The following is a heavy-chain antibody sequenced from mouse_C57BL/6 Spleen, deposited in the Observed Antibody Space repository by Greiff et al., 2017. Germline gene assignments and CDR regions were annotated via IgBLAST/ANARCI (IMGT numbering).Heavy chain of an antibody. J-gene: IGHJ3*01. D-gene: IGHD1-2*01. V-gene: IGHV10-1*01. CDR2: IRSKSNNYAT. CDR3: VRHGEDYGSFAY. Sequence: EVNVVESGGGLVQPKGSLKLSCAASGFSFNTYAMNWVRQAPGKGLEWVARIRSKSNNYATYYADSVKDRFTISRDDSESMLYLQMNNLKTEDTAMYYCVRHGEDYGSFAYWGQGTLVTVSA. CDR1: GFSFNTYA.